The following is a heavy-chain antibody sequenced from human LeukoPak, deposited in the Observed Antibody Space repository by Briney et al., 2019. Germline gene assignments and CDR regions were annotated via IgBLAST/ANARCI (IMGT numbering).Heavy chain of an antibody. CDR3: ARARYSGSYVRFDY. D-gene: IGHD1-26*01. J-gene: IGHJ4*02. Sequence: ASVKVSCKASGGTFSSYAISWVRQAPGQGLEWMGGIIPIFGTANYAQKFQGRVTITADESTSTAYMELSSLRSEDTAVYYCARARYSGSYVRFDYWGQGTLVTVSS. CDR2: IIPIFGTA. CDR1: GGTFSSYA. V-gene: IGHV1-69*13.